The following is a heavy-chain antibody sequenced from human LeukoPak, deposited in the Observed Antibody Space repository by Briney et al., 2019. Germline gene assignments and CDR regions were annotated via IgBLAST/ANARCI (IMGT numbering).Heavy chain of an antibody. V-gene: IGHV4-59*01. D-gene: IGHD6-13*01. CDR3: ARERIAAAGTAYGMDV. CDR2: IYYSGST. J-gene: IGHJ6*02. Sequence: PSETLSLTCTDSGGSISSYYWSWIRQPPGKGLEWIGYIYYSGSTNYNPSLKSRVTISVDTSKNQFSLKLSSVTAADTAVYYCARERIAAAGTAYGMDVWGQGTTVTVSS. CDR1: GGSISSYY.